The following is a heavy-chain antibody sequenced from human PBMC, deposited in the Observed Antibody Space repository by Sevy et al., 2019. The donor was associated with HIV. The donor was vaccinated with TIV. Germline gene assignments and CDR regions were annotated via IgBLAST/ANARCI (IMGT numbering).Heavy chain of an antibody. CDR1: GFTFSSYW. Sequence: GGSLRLSCAASGFTFSSYWMSWVRQAPGKGLEWVANIKQDGSEKYYVDSGKGRFTISRDNAKNSLYLQMNSLRAEDTAVVYCARGGRSDAFDIWGQGTMVTVSS. D-gene: IGHD3-16*01. CDR3: ARGGRSDAFDI. CDR2: IKQDGSEK. J-gene: IGHJ3*02. V-gene: IGHV3-7*01.